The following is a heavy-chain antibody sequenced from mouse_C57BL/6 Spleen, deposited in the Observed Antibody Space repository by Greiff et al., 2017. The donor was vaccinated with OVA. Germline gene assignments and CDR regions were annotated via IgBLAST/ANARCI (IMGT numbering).Heavy chain of an antibody. D-gene: IGHD2-4*01. CDR3: TRWGDYGVDY. CDR1: GYTFTDYE. J-gene: IGHJ2*01. Sequence: VKLMESGAELVRPGASVTLSCKASGYTFTDYEMHWVKQTPVHGLEWIGAIDPETGGTAYNQKFKGKAILTADKSSSTAYMELRSLTSEDSAVYYCTRWGDYGVDYWGQGTTLTVSS. V-gene: IGHV1-15*01. CDR2: IDPETGGT.